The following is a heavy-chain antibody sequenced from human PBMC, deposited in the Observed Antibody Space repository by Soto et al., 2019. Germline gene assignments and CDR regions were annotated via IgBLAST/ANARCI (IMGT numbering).Heavy chain of an antibody. Sequence: XESLSLSCAASGFTFSSYCMSWVRQAPGKGLEWVANIKQDVSEKYYVDSVKGRFTISRDNAKNSLYLQMNSLRAEDTAVYYCARYYYDSSGYYYYYYYGMDVWGQGTTVTVSS. D-gene: IGHD3-22*01. CDR1: GFTFSSYC. J-gene: IGHJ6*02. CDR2: IKQDVSEK. CDR3: ARYYYDSSGYYYYYYYGMDV. V-gene: IGHV3-7*01.